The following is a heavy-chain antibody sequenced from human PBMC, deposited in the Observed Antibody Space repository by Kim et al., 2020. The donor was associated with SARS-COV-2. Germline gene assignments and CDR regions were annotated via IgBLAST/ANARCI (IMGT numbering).Heavy chain of an antibody. V-gene: IGHV1-46*01. CDR2: INPSGGST. D-gene: IGHD2-2*01. Sequence: ASVKVSCKASGYTFTSYYMHWVRQAPGQGLEWMGIINPSGGSTSYAQKFQGRVTMTRDTSTSTVYMELSSLRSEDTAVYYCASSANLLLHTYGMDVWGQGTTVTVSS. CDR1: GYTFTSYY. CDR3: ASSANLLLHTYGMDV. J-gene: IGHJ6*02.